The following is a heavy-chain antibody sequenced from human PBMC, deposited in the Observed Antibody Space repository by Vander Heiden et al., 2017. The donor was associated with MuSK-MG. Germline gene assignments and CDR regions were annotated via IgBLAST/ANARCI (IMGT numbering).Heavy chain of an antibody. CDR3: ARPRGCSGGSCYGMDV. CDR2: ISSSSSTI. V-gene: IGHV3-48*01. D-gene: IGHD2-15*01. Sequence: EVQLVESGGGLVQPGGSLRLSCAASGFTFSTYSMNWVRQAPGKGLEWVSYISSSSSTIYYADSVKGRFTISRDNAKNSLYLQMNSLRAEDTAVYYCARPRGCSGGSCYGMDVWGQGTTVTVSS. CDR1: GFTFSTYS. J-gene: IGHJ6*02.